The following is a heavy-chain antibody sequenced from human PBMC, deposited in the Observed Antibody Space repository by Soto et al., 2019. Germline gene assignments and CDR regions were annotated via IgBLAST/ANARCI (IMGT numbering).Heavy chain of an antibody. D-gene: IGHD6-19*01. CDR2: IIPIFGTP. CDR1: GVPFSSYT. CDR3: ARGSHSSAIAVAGYYY. V-gene: IGHV1-69*13. Sequence: GASVKVSCKASGVPFSSYTMRCVRQAPGQGPEWMGGIIPIFGTPNYAQKFQARLTISADELTTTVYMELSGLTSEDTAIYFCARGSHSSAIAVAGYYYWGQGTLVTLSS. J-gene: IGHJ4*02.